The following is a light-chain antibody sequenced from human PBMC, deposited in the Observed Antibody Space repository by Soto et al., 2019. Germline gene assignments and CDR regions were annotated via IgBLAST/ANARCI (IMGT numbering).Light chain of an antibody. CDR1: QSISSW. Sequence: DIQMTQSPSTLSASVGDRVTITCRASQSISSWLAWYQQKPGKAPKLLIYKASSLESGVPSRFSGSGSGTEFTLTISSLQPDDFPTYYCQQYNSYSRFGQGTKVEIK. CDR3: QQYNSYSR. CDR2: KAS. V-gene: IGKV1-5*03. J-gene: IGKJ1*01.